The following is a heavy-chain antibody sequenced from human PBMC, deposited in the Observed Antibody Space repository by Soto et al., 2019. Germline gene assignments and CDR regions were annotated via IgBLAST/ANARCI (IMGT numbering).Heavy chain of an antibody. CDR1: GLTFNIDA. J-gene: IGHJ6*01. CDR3: ARYVGSSLPDYYYVMEV. CDR2: INAGNGAT. Sequence: APVEVCWKARGLTFNIDAVDWGCHAPGKSLEWMGWINAGNGATKYSKNFQDRVTIARDTSANTAFMELSSLTSEDTAVYYCARYVGSSLPDYYYVMEVLGQGTTVTGSS. D-gene: IGHD2-2*01. V-gene: IGHV1-3*01.